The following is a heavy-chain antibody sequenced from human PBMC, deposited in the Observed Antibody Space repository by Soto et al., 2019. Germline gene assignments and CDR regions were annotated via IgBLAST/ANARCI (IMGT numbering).Heavy chain of an antibody. CDR2: INHVGGT. J-gene: IGHJ5*02. CDR1: VGFLSESY. Sequence: SETLPLTCAVYVGFLSESYWTFIRQPPGKGLEWIGEINHVGGTNYNPSLKIRVTMSVDTSQNQFSLRLISVTAADTAMYCCVRIRYQLPSSVLWLDPWGQGTPVTVSS. CDR3: VRIRYQLPSSVLWLDP. V-gene: IGHV4-34*01. D-gene: IGHD3-16*01.